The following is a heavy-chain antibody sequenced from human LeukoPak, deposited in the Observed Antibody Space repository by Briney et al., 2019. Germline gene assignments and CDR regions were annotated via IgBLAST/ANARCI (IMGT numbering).Heavy chain of an antibody. CDR2: ISGSGGST. CDR1: GFTFSSYA. Sequence: GGSLRLSCAASGFTFSSYAMSWVRQAPGKGLEWVSAISGSGGSTYYADSVKGRFTISRDTSKSTLYLQMNSLRAEDTAVYYCVHCGGDCYPCCGMDAWGQGTTVTVSS. J-gene: IGHJ6*02. D-gene: IGHD2-21*02. CDR3: VHCGGDCYPCCGMDA. V-gene: IGHV3-23*01.